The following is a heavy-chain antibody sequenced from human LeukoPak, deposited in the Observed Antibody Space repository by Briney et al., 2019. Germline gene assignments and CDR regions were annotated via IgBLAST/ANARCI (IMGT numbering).Heavy chain of an antibody. Sequence: ASVKVSCKASGYXFTGYYIHWVRQAPGQGLEWMGWINPNSGGTSYAQKFQGRVTMTRDTSISTAYMELSRLRSDDTAVYYCARDGVGATPSEYFQHWGQGSLVTVSS. CDR2: INPNSGGT. CDR3: ARDGVGATPSEYFQH. CDR1: GYXFTGYY. D-gene: IGHD1-26*01. V-gene: IGHV1-2*02. J-gene: IGHJ1*01.